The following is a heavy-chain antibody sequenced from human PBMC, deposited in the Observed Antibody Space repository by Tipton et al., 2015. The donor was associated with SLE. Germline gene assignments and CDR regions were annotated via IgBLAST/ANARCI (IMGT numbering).Heavy chain of an antibody. CDR1: GYSISSGYY. Sequence: TLSLTCAVSGYSISSGYYWGWIRQPPGKGLEWIGSIYHSGSTYYNPSLKSRVTISVDTSKNQFSLKLSSVTAADTAVYYCARAHKRDWCDPWGPGTLVTVSS. CDR3: ARAHKRDWCDP. V-gene: IGHV4-38-2*01. CDR2: IYHSGST. J-gene: IGHJ5*02.